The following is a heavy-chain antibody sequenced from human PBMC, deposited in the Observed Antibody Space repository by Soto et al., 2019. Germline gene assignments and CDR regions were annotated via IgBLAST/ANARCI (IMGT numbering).Heavy chain of an antibody. CDR2: INVANGNT. CDR3: AGGSAWFSPEH. D-gene: IGHD6-19*01. Sequence: QVQLVQSGTEVKKPGASVKVSCVASGYTFTDYPIHWVRQAPGQSLEWMAWINVANGNTKFSQKFQGRVTVTSDTSTSTAYMELSSLQFEETAVFYCAGGSAWFSPEHWGQGTLVTVSS. J-gene: IGHJ1*01. CDR1: GYTFTDYP. V-gene: IGHV1-3*01.